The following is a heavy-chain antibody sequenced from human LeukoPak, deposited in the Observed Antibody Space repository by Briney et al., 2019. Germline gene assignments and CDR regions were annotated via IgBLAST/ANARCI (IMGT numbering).Heavy chain of an antibody. J-gene: IGHJ4*02. D-gene: IGHD3-22*01. CDR2: IYTSGST. CDR3: ARVGSSGYYFDY. V-gene: IGHV4-61*02. CDR1: GGSISSSSYY. Sequence: SETLSLTCTVSGGSISSSSYYWSWIRQPAGKGLVWIGRIYTSGSTNYNPSLKSRVTMSVDTSKNQFSLKLSSVTAADTAVYYCARVGSSGYYFDYWGQGTLVTVSS.